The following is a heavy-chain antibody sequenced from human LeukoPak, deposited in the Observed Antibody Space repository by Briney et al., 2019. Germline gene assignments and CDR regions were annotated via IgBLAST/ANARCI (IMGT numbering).Heavy chain of an antibody. Sequence: ASVKVSCKASGYTFTSYGIGWVRQAPGQGLEWMGWISAYNGNTNYAQKLQGRVTMTTETSTSTAYMELRSLRSDDTAVYYCARGVIAVAGNAFDIWGQGTMVTVSS. CDR1: GYTFTSYG. D-gene: IGHD6-19*01. V-gene: IGHV1-18*01. CDR2: ISAYNGNT. CDR3: ARGVIAVAGNAFDI. J-gene: IGHJ3*02.